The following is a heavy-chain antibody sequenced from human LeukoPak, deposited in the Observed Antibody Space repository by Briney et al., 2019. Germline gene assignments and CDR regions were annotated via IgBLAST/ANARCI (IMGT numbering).Heavy chain of an antibody. J-gene: IGHJ4*02. Sequence: SETLSLTCTVSAGSISSSNYYWGWIRQPPGKGLEWIGSIYYSGSTNYNPSLKSRVTISVDTSKNQFSLKLSSVTAADTAVYYCARGLYDSSGYYFDYWGQGTLVTVSS. V-gene: IGHV4-39*07. D-gene: IGHD3-22*01. CDR1: AGSISSSNYY. CDR3: ARGLYDSSGYYFDY. CDR2: IYYSGST.